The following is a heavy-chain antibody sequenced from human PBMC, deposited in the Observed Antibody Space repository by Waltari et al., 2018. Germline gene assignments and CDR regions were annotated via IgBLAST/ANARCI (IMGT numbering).Heavy chain of an antibody. CDR3: ARGSPSGYCSGGSCYGAY. J-gene: IGHJ4*02. V-gene: IGHV1-69*04. D-gene: IGHD2-15*01. Sequence: QVQLVQSGAEVKKPGSSVKVSCKASGGTFSSYAISWVRQAPGQGLEWMGGIIPILGIANYAQKFQGRVTIAADEATSTAYMELSSRRSEDTAVYYCARGSPSGYCSGGSCYGAYWGQGTLVTVSS. CDR2: IIPILGIA. CDR1: GGTFSSYA.